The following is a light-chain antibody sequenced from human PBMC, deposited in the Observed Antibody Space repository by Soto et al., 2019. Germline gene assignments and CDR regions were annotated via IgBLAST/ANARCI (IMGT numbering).Light chain of an antibody. J-gene: IGLJ2*01. CDR2: DVT. V-gene: IGLV2-11*01. CDR1: SSDVGGYNY. Sequence: QSALTQPRSVSGSPGQSVTISCTGTSSDVGGYNYVSWYQQHPGKVPKLIIYDVTKRPSGVPDRFSASKSGNTASLTISGLQAGDEADYYCCSYAGSYTVVFGGGTKLTV. CDR3: CSYAGSYTVV.